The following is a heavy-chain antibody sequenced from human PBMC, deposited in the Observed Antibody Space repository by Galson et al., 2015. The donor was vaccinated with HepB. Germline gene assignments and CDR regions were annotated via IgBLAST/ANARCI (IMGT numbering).Heavy chain of an antibody. Sequence: SVKVSCRASGGTFSSYAISWVRQAPGQGLEWMGGIIPIFGTANYAQKFQGRVTITADESKSTGYMELSSLRTEDTAVYYCASGGKSSSPAPYYYYGMDVWGQGTTVTVSS. CDR2: IIPIFGTA. D-gene: IGHD6-6*01. CDR3: ASGGKSSSPAPYYYYGMDV. CDR1: GGTFSSYA. J-gene: IGHJ6*02. V-gene: IGHV1-69*13.